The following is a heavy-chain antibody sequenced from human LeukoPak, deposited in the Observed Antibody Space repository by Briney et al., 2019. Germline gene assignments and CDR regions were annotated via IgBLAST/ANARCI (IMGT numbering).Heavy chain of an antibody. V-gene: IGHV3-21*01. D-gene: IGHD6-19*01. J-gene: IGHJ4*02. CDR3: ARDKQSSGWYYFDY. CDR1: GFTFSSYS. Sequence: GGSLRLSCAASGFTFSSYSMNWVRQAPGKGLEWVSSISSSGNDIYYADSVKGRFTISRDNAENSVFLQMSSLRAEDTAVYYCARDKQSSGWYYFDYWGQGALVTVSS. CDR2: ISSSGNDI.